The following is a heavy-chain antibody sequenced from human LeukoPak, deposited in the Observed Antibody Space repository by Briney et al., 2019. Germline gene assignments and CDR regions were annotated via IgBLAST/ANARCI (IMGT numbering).Heavy chain of an antibody. CDR1: GYTFTDHY. V-gene: IGHV1-2*02. J-gene: IGHJ3*02. CDR2: INPNSGGT. CDR3: ARGSSRSPRDAFDI. Sequence: ASVKVSCKASGYTFTDHYMHWVRQAPGQGLEWMGWINPNSGGTNYAQNFQGRVTMTRDMSTSTVYMELSSLKSEDTAVYYCARGSSRSPRDAFDIWGQGTMVTVSS.